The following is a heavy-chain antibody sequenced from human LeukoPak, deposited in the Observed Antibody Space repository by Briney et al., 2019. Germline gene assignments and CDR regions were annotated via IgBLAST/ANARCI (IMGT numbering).Heavy chain of an antibody. Sequence: PGESLKISCKGSGYSFTSYWIGWVRQMPGKGLEWMGIIYPGDSDTGYSPSFQGQVTISVDKSISTAYLQWSSLKASDTAMHYCARSKVDTAMVVAFDIWGQGTMVTVSS. CDR3: ARSKVDTAMVVAFDI. CDR1: GYSFTSYW. V-gene: IGHV5-51*01. J-gene: IGHJ3*02. D-gene: IGHD5-18*01. CDR2: IYPGDSDT.